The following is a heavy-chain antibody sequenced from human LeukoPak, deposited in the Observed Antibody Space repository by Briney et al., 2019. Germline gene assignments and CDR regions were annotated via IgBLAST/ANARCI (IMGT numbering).Heavy chain of an antibody. D-gene: IGHD3-22*01. V-gene: IGHV1-24*01. CDR3: AITYYYDSSGPTLY. J-gene: IGHJ4*02. CDR1: GYTLTELS. CDR2: FDPEDGET. Sequence: GASVKVSCKVSGYTLTELSMHWVRQAPGKGLEWMGGFDPEDGETIYAQKFQGRVTMTEDTSTDTAYMELSSLRSEDTAVYYCAITYYYDSSGPTLYWGQGTLVTVSS.